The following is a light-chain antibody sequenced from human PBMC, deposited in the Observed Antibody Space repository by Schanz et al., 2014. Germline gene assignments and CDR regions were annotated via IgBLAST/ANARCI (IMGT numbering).Light chain of an antibody. Sequence: QSVLTQPPSASGSPGQSVTISCTGTSSDVGGYNYVSWYQQHPGKAPKLIISDVTRRPSGVPDRFSGSKSDNTASLTVSGLQADDEADYYCSSYAGNYIWVFGGGTKLTVL. CDR3: SSYAGNYIWV. V-gene: IGLV2-8*01. CDR2: DVT. CDR1: SSDVGGYNY. J-gene: IGLJ3*02.